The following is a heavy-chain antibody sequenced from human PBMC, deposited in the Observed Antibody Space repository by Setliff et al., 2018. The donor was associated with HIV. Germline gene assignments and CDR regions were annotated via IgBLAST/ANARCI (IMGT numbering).Heavy chain of an antibody. D-gene: IGHD6-13*01. CDR2: ISNDGSNK. CDR1: GFTFSSYA. CDR3: AKAPGLTSSWAIDY. V-gene: IGHV3-30*04. J-gene: IGHJ4*02. Sequence: GGSLRLSCAASGFTFSSYALHWVRQAPGKGLEWVAVISNDGSNKYYADSVKGRFTISRDNAKKSLYLQMNSLRAEDTAVYYCAKAPGLTSSWAIDYWGRGTLVTVSS.